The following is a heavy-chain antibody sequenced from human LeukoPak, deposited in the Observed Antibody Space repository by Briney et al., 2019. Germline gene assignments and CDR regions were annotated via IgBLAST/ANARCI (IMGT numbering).Heavy chain of an antibody. D-gene: IGHD2-21*02. CDR2: ISIGGGDM. V-gene: IGHV3-48*03. J-gene: IGHJ5*02. CDR3: ARERSQCGGDCHDL. CDR1: GFTFGSYE. Sequence: PGGSLRLSCAASGFTFGSYEMNWVRQAPGKGLEWVSYISIGGGDMRYADSVKGRFIVSRDDAQNSVYLQMNSLTAEDTALYFCARERSQCGGDCHDLWGQGTQVTVSS.